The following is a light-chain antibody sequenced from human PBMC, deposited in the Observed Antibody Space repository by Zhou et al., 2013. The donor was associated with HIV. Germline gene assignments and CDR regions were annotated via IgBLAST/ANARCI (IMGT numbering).Light chain of an antibody. CDR3: QQYNGYSLT. CDR2: DAS. CDR1: QSISSY. Sequence: DIQMTQSPSSLSASVGDRVTITCRASQSISSYLNWYQQKPGKAPKLLIYDASNLKTGVPSRFSGSGSGTEFTLTITSLQPDDFATYYCQQYNGYSLTFGGGTKVETK. V-gene: IGKV1-5*01. J-gene: IGKJ4*01.